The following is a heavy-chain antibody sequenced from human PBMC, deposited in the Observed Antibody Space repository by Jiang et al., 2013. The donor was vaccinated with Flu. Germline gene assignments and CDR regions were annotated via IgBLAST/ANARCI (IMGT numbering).Heavy chain of an antibody. CDR2: IYYSGST. Sequence: LLKPSETLSLTCTVSGGSISSSSYYWGWIRQPPGKGLEWIGSIYYSGSTYYNPSLKSRVTISVDTSKNQFSLKLSSVTAADTAVYYCARLRPLYGDYGNSWFDPWGQGTLVTVSS. CDR1: GGSISSSSYY. V-gene: IGHV4-39*07. D-gene: IGHD4-17*01. J-gene: IGHJ5*02. CDR3: ARLRPLYGDYGNSWFDP.